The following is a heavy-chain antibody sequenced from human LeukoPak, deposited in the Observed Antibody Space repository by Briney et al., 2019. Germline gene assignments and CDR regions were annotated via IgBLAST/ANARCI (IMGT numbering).Heavy chain of an antibody. CDR2: ISGSGGST. D-gene: IGHD2-15*01. J-gene: IGHJ4*02. V-gene: IGHV3-23*01. CDR3: AKVSGSGGTKYQPFDY. Sequence: QPGGSLRLSCAASGFTFSSYAMSWVRQAPGKGLEWVSAISGSGGSTYYADSVKGRFTISRDNSKNTLYLQMNSLRAEDTAVYYCAKVSGSGGTKYQPFDYWGQGTLVTVSS. CDR1: GFTFSSYA.